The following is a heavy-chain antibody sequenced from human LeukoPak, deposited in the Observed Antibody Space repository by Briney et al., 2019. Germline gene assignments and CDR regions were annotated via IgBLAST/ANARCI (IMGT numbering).Heavy chain of an antibody. V-gene: IGHV4-30-4*01. CDR1: GDSISSGDYY. CDR3: ARGEDYGMDV. CDR2: IYYSGST. Sequence: SETLSLTCTVSGDSISSGDYYWSWIRQPPGKGLEWIGYIYYSGSTYYNPSLKSRLTISVDTSKNQFSLKLSSVTAADTAVYYCARGEDYGMDVWGQGTTVTVSS. J-gene: IGHJ6*02.